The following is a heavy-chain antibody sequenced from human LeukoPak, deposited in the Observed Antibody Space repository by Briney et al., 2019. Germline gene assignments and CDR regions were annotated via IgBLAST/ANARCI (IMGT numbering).Heavy chain of an antibody. D-gene: IGHD6-13*01. CDR2: IYHSGST. V-gene: IGHV4-38-2*02. Sequence: SETLSLTCTVSGYSISSGYYWGWIRQPPGKGLEWIGSIYHSGSTYYNPSLKSRVTISVDTSKNQFSLKLSSVTAADTAVYYCAKEGYSSSWYLFDYWGQGTLVTVSS. CDR3: AKEGYSSSWYLFDY. CDR1: GYSISSGYY. J-gene: IGHJ4*02.